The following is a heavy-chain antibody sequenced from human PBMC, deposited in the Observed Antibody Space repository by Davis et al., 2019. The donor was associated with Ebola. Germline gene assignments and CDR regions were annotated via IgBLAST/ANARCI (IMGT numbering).Heavy chain of an antibody. CDR2: IYYSGST. D-gene: IGHD1-14*01. CDR1: GGSISSYY. Sequence: PSETLSLTCTVSGGSISSYYWSWIRQPPGKGLEWIGYIYYSGSTNYNPSLKSRVTISVDTSKNQFSLKLSSVTAADTAVYYCARNRRGGFHFDYWGQGTLVTVSS. J-gene: IGHJ4*02. CDR3: ARNRRGGFHFDY. V-gene: IGHV4-59*01.